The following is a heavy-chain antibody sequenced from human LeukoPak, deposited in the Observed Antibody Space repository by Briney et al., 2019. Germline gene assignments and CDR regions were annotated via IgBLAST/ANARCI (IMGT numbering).Heavy chain of an antibody. D-gene: IGHD3-16*01. CDR2: IYYSGNT. J-gene: IGHJ4*02. CDR3: ARGSGRHHDSSLYYFDY. Sequence: SETLSLTCTVSGGSINSYYWSWIRQPPGKGLEWIGYIYYSGNTNYNPSLKSRVTISVDTSKNQFSLKLSSVTAADTAMYYCARGSGRHHDSSLYYFDYWGPGTLVTVSS. V-gene: IGHV4-59*01. CDR1: GGSINSYY.